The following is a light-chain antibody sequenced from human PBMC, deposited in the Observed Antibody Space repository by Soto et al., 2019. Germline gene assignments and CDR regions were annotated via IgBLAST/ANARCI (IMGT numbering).Light chain of an antibody. Sequence: DIQMTQSPSTLSASVGDRVTITCRASQSIRTWLAWYQQKPGKVPKLLIYDASSLESGVPSRFSGSGSGTEFTLTISSLQPDDFATYYCQQYNSYSPWTFGQGTKVEIK. J-gene: IGKJ1*01. CDR1: QSIRTW. CDR3: QQYNSYSPWT. V-gene: IGKV1-5*01. CDR2: DAS.